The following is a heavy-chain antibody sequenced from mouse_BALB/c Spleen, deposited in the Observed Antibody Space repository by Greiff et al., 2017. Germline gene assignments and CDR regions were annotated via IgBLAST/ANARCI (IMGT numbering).Heavy chain of an antibody. J-gene: IGHJ3*01. CDR3: ASPDYYGNSWFAY. D-gene: IGHD2-1*01. V-gene: IGHV1-4*01. CDR2: INPSSGYT. CDR1: GYTFTSYT. Sequence: VKLMESGAELARPGASVKMSCKASGYTFTSYTMHWVKRRPGQGLEWIGYINPSSGYTNYNQKFKDKATLTADKSSSTAYMQLSSLTSEDSAVYYCASPDYYGNSWFAYWGQGTLVTVSA.